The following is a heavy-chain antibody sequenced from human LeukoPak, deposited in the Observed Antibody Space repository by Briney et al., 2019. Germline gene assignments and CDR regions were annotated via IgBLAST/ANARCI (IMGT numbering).Heavy chain of an antibody. CDR1: GFTFSDYY. Sequence: GGSLRLSCAASGFTFSDYYMSWLRQAPGKGLEWVSYISTSGSTINYADSVKGRFTISRDNSKNTLYLQMNSLRAEDTAVYYCAKSHGGNSRVDYWGQGTLVTVSS. CDR2: ISTSGSTI. J-gene: IGHJ4*02. D-gene: IGHD4-23*01. CDR3: AKSHGGNSRVDY. V-gene: IGHV3-11*01.